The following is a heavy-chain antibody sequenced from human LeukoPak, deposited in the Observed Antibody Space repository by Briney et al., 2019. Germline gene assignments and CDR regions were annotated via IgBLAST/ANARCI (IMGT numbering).Heavy chain of an antibody. CDR1: GGTFSSYA. Sequence: ASVKVSCKASGGTFSSYAISWVRQAPGKGLEWMGGFDPEDGETIYAQKFQGRVTMTEDTSTDTAYMELSSLRSEDTAVYYCATSAVAGKYYYGMDVWGQGTTVTVSS. CDR3: ATSAVAGKYYYGMDV. V-gene: IGHV1-24*01. D-gene: IGHD6-19*01. J-gene: IGHJ6*02. CDR2: FDPEDGET.